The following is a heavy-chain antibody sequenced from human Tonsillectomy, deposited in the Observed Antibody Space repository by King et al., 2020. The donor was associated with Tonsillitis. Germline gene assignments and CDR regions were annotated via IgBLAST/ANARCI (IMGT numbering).Heavy chain of an antibody. J-gene: IGHJ5*02. Sequence: QLQESCPGLVKPSETLSLTCMVSGGAISRYYWSWRRTSPVKGLEWIGYIDYIESTNYNPPLKSRVTISVDTSKNQFSLKVSSVTAADTAVYSCARDFGDFWSGNWFDPWGQGTLVTVSS. V-gene: IGHV4-59*01. D-gene: IGHD3-3*01. CDR3: ARDFGDFWSGNWFDP. CDR2: IDYIEST. CDR1: GGAISRYY.